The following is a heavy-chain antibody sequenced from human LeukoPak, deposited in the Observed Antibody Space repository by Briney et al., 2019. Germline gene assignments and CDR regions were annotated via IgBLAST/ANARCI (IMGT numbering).Heavy chain of an antibody. J-gene: IGHJ4*02. D-gene: IGHD3-16*02. CDR2: ISSSSAYI. Sequence: GGSLRLSCVASGFIFSDYSMDWVRQAPGKGLEWVSSISSSSAYIFYSDSVKGRFTISRDNSKNTLYLQMNSLRAEDTAVYYCAKGELLRLGELSLTNYFDYWGQGTLVTVSS. CDR3: AKGELLRLGELSLTNYFDY. V-gene: IGHV3-21*01. CDR1: GFIFSDYS.